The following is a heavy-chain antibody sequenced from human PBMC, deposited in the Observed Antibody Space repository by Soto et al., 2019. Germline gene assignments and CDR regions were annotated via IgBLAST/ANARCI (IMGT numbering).Heavy chain of an antibody. CDR2: IYPGDSDT. Sequence: GESLKISCKGSGYSFTSYWIGWVRQMPGKGLEWMGIIYPGDSDTRYSPSFQGQVTISADKSISTAYLQWSSLKASDTAMYYCARGPYSYGYLRWFDPWGQGTLVTVSS. CDR1: GYSFTSYW. CDR3: ARGPYSYGYLRWFDP. D-gene: IGHD5-18*01. V-gene: IGHV5-51*01. J-gene: IGHJ5*02.